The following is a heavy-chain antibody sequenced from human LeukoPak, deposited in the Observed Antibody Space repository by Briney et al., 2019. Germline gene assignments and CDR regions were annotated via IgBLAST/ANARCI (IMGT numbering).Heavy chain of an antibody. D-gene: IGHD6-19*01. CDR2: ISGSGGST. Sequence: GGSLRLSCAASGLTFSNFAMSWVRQAPGKGLEWVSTISGSGGSTFYADSVKGRFPIFRDNSKNTLFLQMNSLRAEDTAIYYCSNAGSSGWSSSGGDYWGQGSLVTVSS. V-gene: IGHV3-23*01. CDR3: SNAGSSGWSSSGGDY. CDR1: GLTFSNFA. J-gene: IGHJ4*02.